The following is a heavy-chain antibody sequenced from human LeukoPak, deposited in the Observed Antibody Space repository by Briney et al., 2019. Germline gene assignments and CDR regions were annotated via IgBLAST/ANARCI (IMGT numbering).Heavy chain of an antibody. D-gene: IGHD3-22*01. CDR2: IYSSGSA. CDR1: GAYINNNL. Sequence: SKPLSLTCTVSGAYINNNLWTWIRQPPGKGLEWIGYIYSSGSAKYNPSLKSRVIISGDTSKNQISLNLTSVTAADTAVYFCARHRDYYDTWGHGTLVTVSS. J-gene: IGHJ4*01. CDR3: ARHRDYYDT. V-gene: IGHV4-59*08.